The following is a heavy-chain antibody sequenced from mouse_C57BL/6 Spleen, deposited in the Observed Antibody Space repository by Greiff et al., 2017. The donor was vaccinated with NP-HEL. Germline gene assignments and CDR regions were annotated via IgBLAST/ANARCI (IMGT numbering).Heavy chain of an antibody. CDR2: ISSGSSTI. Sequence: EVMLVESGGGLVKPGGSLKLSCAASGFTFSDYGMHWVRQAPEKGLEWVAYISSGSSTIYYADTVKGRFTISRDNAKNTLFLQMTSLRSEDTAMYYCARPRSAGSSSAWFAYWGQGTLVTVSA. D-gene: IGHD1-1*01. CDR1: GFTFSDYG. V-gene: IGHV5-17*01. CDR3: ARPRSAGSSSAWFAY. J-gene: IGHJ3*01.